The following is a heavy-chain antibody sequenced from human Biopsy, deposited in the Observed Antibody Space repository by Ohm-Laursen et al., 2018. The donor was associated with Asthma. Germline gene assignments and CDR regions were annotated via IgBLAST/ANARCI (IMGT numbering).Heavy chain of an antibody. CDR1: GGTFSNFA. CDR3: ARCQVGYSSGWSLLLKKIYYSGMDV. J-gene: IGHJ6*02. V-gene: IGHV1-69*13. D-gene: IGHD6-19*01. Sequence: SAKVSCKAPGGTFSNFAISWVRQAPGQGLEWLGGIMTVFGTTNYAPKFQGRVTITADESTSTAYIEVTSLRSEDTAIYYCARCQVGYSSGWSLLLKKIYYSGMDVWGQGTAVTVSS. CDR2: IMTVFGTT.